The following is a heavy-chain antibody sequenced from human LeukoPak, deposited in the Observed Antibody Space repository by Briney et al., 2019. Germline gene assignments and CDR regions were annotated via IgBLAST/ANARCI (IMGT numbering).Heavy chain of an antibody. CDR1: GGSISSYY. CDR2: IYDSGST. V-gene: IGHV4-59*01. CDR3: ACLTTADAFDI. D-gene: IGHD3-22*01. Sequence: PSETLSLTRTFSGGSISSYYWSWIRQPPGKGLEWIGYIYDSGSTNYNPSLKSRVTISVDTSKNQFSLKLSSVTAADTAVYYCACLTTADAFDIWGQGTMVTVSS. J-gene: IGHJ3*02.